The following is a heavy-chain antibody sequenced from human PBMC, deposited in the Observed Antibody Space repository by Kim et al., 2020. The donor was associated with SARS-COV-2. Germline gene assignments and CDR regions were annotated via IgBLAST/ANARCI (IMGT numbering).Heavy chain of an antibody. CDR1: GGSISSSSFH. Sequence: SETLSLTCTVSGGSISSSSFHWAWIRQPPGKGLEWIGTIYYTGSTYYNPSLNSRVTISIDTSKNQFSLNLTSVTAADTAVYYCARSSRVGGEIGYWGQGTLVTVSS. D-gene: IGHD3-16*01. J-gene: IGHJ4*02. CDR2: IYYTGST. V-gene: IGHV4-39*01. CDR3: ARSSRVGGEIGY.